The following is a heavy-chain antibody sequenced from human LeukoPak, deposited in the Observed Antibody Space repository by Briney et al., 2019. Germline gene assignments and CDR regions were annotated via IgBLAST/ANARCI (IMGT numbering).Heavy chain of an antibody. D-gene: IGHD6-19*01. V-gene: IGHV1-2*02. CDR2: IHPASGGT. Sequence: ASVKVSSKASGYTFTGYYVHWVRQAPGQGVEWMGWIHPASGGTNYTQKFQGRVTMTRDTSGSTAYMELSSLRSDDTAVYYCARLAAVPGWGQGTLVIVSS. CDR3: ARLAAVPG. CDR1: GYTFTGYY. J-gene: IGHJ1*01.